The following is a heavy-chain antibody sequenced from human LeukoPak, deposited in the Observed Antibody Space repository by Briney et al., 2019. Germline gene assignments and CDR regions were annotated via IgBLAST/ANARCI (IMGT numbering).Heavy chain of an antibody. CDR1: GYTFTGYY. J-gene: IGHJ4*02. CDR3: ARADHYSHYFDS. D-gene: IGHD4-11*01. CDR2: INPNSGGT. Sequence: ASVKVSCKASGYTFTGYYMHWVRQAPGQGLEWMGWINPNSGGTNYAQKFQGRVTMTRDTSISTAYMELSRLRSDDTAVYYCARADHYSHYFDSWGQGTLVTVSS. V-gene: IGHV1-2*02.